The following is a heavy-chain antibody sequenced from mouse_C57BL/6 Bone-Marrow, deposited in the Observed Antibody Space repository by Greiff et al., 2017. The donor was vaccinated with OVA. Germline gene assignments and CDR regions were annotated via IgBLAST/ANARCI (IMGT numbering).Heavy chain of an antibody. CDR2: ISSGGSYT. Sequence: EVMLVESGGDLVKPGGSLKLSCAASGFTFSSYGMSWVRQTPDKRLEWVATISSGGSYTYYPDSVKGRFTISRDNAKNTLYLQMSSLKSEDTAMYYCARHDFSYYYGSSYDYFDYWGQGTTLTVSS. D-gene: IGHD1-1*01. J-gene: IGHJ2*01. V-gene: IGHV5-6*02. CDR1: GFTFSSYG. CDR3: ARHDFSYYYGSSYDYFDY.